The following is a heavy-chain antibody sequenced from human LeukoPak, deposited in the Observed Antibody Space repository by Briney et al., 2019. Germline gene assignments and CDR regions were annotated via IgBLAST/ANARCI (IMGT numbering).Heavy chain of an antibody. J-gene: IGHJ4*02. Sequence: GGSLRLSCAASGFTFSDYSMNWVRQAPGKGLEWISYIGIDSGNTNYADSVKGRFTISGDKAKNSLYLQMNSPRVEDTAVYYCARDYKYAFDNWGQGTLVTVFS. CDR1: GFTFSDYS. CDR2: IGIDSGNT. V-gene: IGHV3-48*01. CDR3: ARDYKYAFDN. D-gene: IGHD5-24*01.